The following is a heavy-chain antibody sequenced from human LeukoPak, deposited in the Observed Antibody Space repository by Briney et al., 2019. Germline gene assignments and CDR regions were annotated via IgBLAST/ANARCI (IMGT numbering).Heavy chain of an antibody. V-gene: IGHV4-61*02. D-gene: IGHD2-2*01. CDR1: GGSISSGSYY. J-gene: IGHJ6*03. CDR2: IYTSGST. CDR3: ARAGYCSSTSCYWYYYYYMDV. Sequence: PSETLSLTCTVSGGSISSGSYYWSWIRQPAGKGLEWIGRIYTSGSTNYNPSLKSRVTISVDTSKNQFSPKLSSVTAADTAVYYCARAGYCSSTSCYWYYYYYMDVWGKGTTVTVSS.